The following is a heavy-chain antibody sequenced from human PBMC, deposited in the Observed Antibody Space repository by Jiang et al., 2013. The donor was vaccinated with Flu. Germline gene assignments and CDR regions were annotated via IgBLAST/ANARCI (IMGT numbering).Heavy chain of an antibody. CDR2: IYYSGST. CDR3: ARLARGFGIYTSYYFDY. CDR1: GGSISSSSYY. V-gene: IGHV4-39*01. D-gene: IGHD2-2*01. J-gene: IGHJ4*02. Sequence: TLSLTCTVSGGSISSSSYYWGWIRQPPGKGLEWIGSIYYSGSTYYNPSLKSRVTISVDTPKNQFSLKLSSVTAADTAVYYCARLARGFGIYTSYYFDYWGQGTLVTVSS.